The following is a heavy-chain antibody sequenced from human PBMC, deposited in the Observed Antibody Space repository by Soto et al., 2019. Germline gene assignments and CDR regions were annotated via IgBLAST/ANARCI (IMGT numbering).Heavy chain of an antibody. CDR3: ARRVSTYFDY. V-gene: IGHV4-39*01. J-gene: IGHJ4*02. D-gene: IGHD4-17*01. CDR1: GGSISSSSYY. CDR2: IYYSGST. Sequence: SETLSLTCTVSGGSISSSSYYWGWIRQPPGKGLEWIGSIYYSGSTYYNPSLKSRVTISVDTSKNQFSLKLSSVTAADTAVYYCARRVSTYFDYWGQGTLVTVSS.